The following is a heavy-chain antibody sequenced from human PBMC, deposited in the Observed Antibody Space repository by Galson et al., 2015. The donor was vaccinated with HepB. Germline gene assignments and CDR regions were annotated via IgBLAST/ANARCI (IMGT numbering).Heavy chain of an antibody. CDR2: INAGNGDT. J-gene: IGHJ3*02. Sequence: SVKVSCKASGYTFTSYAMHWVRQAPGQRLEWMGWINAGNGDTKYSQKFQGRVTITRDTSASTAYMELSSLRSEDTAVYYCARWGMRYCSGGSCYPDAFDIWGQGTMVTVSS. CDR1: GYTFTSYA. V-gene: IGHV1-3*01. D-gene: IGHD2-15*01. CDR3: ARWGMRYCSGGSCYPDAFDI.